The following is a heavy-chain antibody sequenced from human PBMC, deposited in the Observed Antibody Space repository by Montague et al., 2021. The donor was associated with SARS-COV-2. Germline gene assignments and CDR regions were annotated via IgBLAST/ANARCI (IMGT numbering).Heavy chain of an antibody. D-gene: IGHD4-17*01. Sequence: SAISGDSVSSNTAAWNWIRQSPSRGLVWLGRTFYRSKWYNEFAESVKSRISINADTSKNEVSLQLKYVTPEDTAMYYCVRDTGSAQAGFDAWGQGTLVTVSS. CDR1: GDSVSSNTAA. J-gene: IGHJ4*02. V-gene: IGHV6-1*01. CDR3: VRDTGSAQAGFDA. CDR2: TFYRSKWYN.